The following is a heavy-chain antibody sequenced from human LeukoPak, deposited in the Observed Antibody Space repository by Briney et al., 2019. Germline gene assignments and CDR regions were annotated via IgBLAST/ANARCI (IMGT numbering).Heavy chain of an antibody. CDR1: GFPFRGYS. D-gene: IGHD1/OR15-1a*01. Sequence: PGGSLRLSCAAAGFPFRGYSMHWARQSPRKGLKWVLCISGDVSDTRYADSVKGRFTISRDNAKNTLYLQMNSLRVEDTAVYYCARDPRNKGFDPWGQGTLVTVSS. V-gene: IGHV3-74*01. CDR3: ARDPRNKGFDP. J-gene: IGHJ5*02. CDR2: ISGDVSDT.